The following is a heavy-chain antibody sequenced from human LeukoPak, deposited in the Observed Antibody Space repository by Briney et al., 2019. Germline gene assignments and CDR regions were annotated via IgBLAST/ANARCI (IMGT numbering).Heavy chain of an antibody. CDR1: GGSISSRGYY. Sequence: SETLSLTCSVSGGSISSRGYYWDWIRQPPGKGLEWIGTVYYTGNTYYNPSLKSRVTISVDTSKNQFSLKLSSVTAADTAVYYCASGSAPKQLDYWGQGTLVTVSS. CDR3: ASGSAPKQLDY. CDR2: VYYTGNT. D-gene: IGHD1/OR15-1a*01. V-gene: IGHV4-39*07. J-gene: IGHJ4*02.